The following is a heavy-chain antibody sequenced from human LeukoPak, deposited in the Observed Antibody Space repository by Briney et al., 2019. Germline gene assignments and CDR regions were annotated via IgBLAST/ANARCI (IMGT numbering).Heavy chain of an antibody. V-gene: IGHV3-74*01. J-gene: IGHJ6*02. CDR1: GFTFSSYW. Sequence: PGGTLRLSCAASGFTFSSYWMHWVRQVPPKGPVWVSRVQSDGRAARYADSVQGRFTISRDNAKNTLYPQMNSLKAEDTAVYYCTRDRSTISTATYALDVWGQGTAVIVAS. D-gene: IGHD2-15*01. CDR2: VQSDGRAA. CDR3: TRDRSTISTATYALDV.